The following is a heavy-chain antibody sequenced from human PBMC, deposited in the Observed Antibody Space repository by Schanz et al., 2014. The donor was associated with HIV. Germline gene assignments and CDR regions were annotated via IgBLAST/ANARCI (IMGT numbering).Heavy chain of an antibody. CDR3: ARRRSEIVPAAIVLHYYYGFDV. D-gene: IGHD2-2*02. CDR1: GGSFSAFH. V-gene: IGHV4-34*01. Sequence: QEQLHQWGAGVLKPSETLSLTCAVQDGSFSAVSGGSFSAFHWTWIRQPPGKGLEWIGEINQSGSTNYSPSLKSRDPIPLDTSKNQFSLMLSSVTAADTAVYYCARRRSEIVPAAIVLHYYYGFDVWGQGTTVTVS. CDR2: INQSGST. J-gene: IGHJ6*02.